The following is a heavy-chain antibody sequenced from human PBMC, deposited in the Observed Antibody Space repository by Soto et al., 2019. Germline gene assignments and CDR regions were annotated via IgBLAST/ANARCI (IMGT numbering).Heavy chain of an antibody. CDR3: AKQIPAAGSDY. Sequence: VGSLRLFCAASGLTFSSYAMNWVRQAPGKGLEWVSAISPGGGSPYYADSVKGRFTISRDNSKNTLYLQMNSLRAEDTAVYYCAKQIPAAGSDYWGQGTLVTVSS. CDR1: GLTFSSYA. D-gene: IGHD6-13*01. J-gene: IGHJ4*02. V-gene: IGHV3-23*01. CDR2: ISPGGGSP.